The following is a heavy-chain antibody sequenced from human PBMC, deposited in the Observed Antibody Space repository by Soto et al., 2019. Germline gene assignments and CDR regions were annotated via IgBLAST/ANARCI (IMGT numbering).Heavy chain of an antibody. Sequence: LXLSCAASGFTFSDYYMSWIRQAPGKGLEWISYISSSGATIYYADSVKGRFTTSRDNANNSLFLEMNSLRAEDTAVYYCVRVGYAYGNDPWGQGTLVIVSS. CDR1: GFTFSDYY. D-gene: IGHD3-10*01. CDR2: ISSSGATI. CDR3: VRVGYAYGNDP. V-gene: IGHV3-11*01. J-gene: IGHJ5*02.